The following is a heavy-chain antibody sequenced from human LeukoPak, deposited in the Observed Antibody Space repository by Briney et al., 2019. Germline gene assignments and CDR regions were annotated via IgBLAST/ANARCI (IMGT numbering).Heavy chain of an antibody. D-gene: IGHD6-13*01. J-gene: IGHJ4*02. CDR2: IRSKANSYAT. CDR1: GLTFSGSA. V-gene: IGHV3-73*01. Sequence: GGSLRLSCAASGLTFSGSAMHWVRQASGKGLEWVGRIRSKANSYATAYAASVKGRFTISRDDSKNTAYLQMNSLKTEDTAVYYCTRLAAAGPLFDYWGQGTLVTVSS. CDR3: TRLAAAGPLFDY.